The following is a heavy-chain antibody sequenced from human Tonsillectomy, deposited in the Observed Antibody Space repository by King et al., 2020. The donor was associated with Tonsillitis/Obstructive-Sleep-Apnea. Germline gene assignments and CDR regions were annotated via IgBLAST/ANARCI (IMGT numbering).Heavy chain of an antibody. CDR1: GFTFSSYG. CDR3: ARDAPEYDFWSGYSNYFDY. J-gene: IGHJ4*02. D-gene: IGHD3-3*01. V-gene: IGHV3-33*01. CDR2: IWYDGNNK. Sequence: QVQLVESGGGVVQPGRSLRLSCAASGFTFSSYGMHWVRQAPGKGLEWVAGIWYDGNNKYYADSVTGRFTISRHNSKNTLYLQMNSLRAEDTAVYYCARDAPEYDFWSGYSNYFDYWGQGTLVTVSS.